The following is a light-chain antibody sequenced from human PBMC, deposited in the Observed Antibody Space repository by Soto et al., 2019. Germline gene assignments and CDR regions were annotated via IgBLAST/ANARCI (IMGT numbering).Light chain of an antibody. CDR1: SSDVGNYNL. CDR2: EGS. CDR3: CSYAGSSTLYV. V-gene: IGLV2-23*01. Sequence: QSALTQPASVSGSPGQSITVSCTRTSSDVGNYNLVSWYQQHPGKAPKLMIYEGSKRPSGVSNRFSGSKSGNTASLTISGLQAEDEADYYCCSYAGSSTLYVFGNGTKVTVL. J-gene: IGLJ1*01.